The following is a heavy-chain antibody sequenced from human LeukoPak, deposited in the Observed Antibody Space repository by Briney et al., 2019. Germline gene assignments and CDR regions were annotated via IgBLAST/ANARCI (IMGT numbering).Heavy chain of an antibody. Sequence: PGRSLRLSCAASGFTFDDYAMHWVRQAPGKGLEWVSGISWNSGSIGYADSVKGRFTISRDNAKNSLYLQMNSLRAEDTALYYCAKSASYSDHDAFDIWGQGTMVTVSS. V-gene: IGHV3-9*01. J-gene: IGHJ3*02. D-gene: IGHD1-26*01. CDR3: AKSASYSDHDAFDI. CDR2: ISWNSGSI. CDR1: GFTFDDYA.